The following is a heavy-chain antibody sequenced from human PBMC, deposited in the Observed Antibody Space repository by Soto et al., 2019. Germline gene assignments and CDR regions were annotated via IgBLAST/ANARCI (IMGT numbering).Heavy chain of an antibody. CDR2: IIRMSGTA. J-gene: IGHJ2*01. CDR3: VRAQTTVTTSWYFDL. CDR1: GGTFSNYV. Sequence: ASVKVSCKASGGTFSNYVISWVRQAPGQGLEWMGGIIRMSGTANYAQKFQGRVTITADESTSTAYMELSSLRSEDTAVYYCVRAQTTVTTSWYFDLWGRGTLVTV. V-gene: IGHV1-69*13. D-gene: IGHD4-17*01.